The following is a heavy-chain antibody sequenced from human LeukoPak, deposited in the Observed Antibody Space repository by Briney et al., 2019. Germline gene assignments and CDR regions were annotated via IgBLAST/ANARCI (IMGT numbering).Heavy chain of an antibody. J-gene: IGHJ4*02. CDR1: GVSIGSYY. D-gene: IGHD6-13*01. CDR3: AKQDRGTGIAAGLDY. Sequence: SETLSLTCTVSGVSIGSYYWSWIRQPPGKGLEWIGYISYSGGTNYNPSLKSRVTISVDMSKNHFSLRLSSVTAADTAVYYCAKQDRGTGIAAGLDYWGQGTLVTVSS. V-gene: IGHV4-59*08. CDR2: ISYSGGT.